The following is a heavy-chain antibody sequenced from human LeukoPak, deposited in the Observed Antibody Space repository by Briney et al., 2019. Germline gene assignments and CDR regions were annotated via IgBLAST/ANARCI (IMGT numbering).Heavy chain of an antibody. CDR1: GLTFSSFG. V-gene: IGHV3-30*18. Sequence: SGRSLSFSCPASGLTFSSFGMHGFRQAPGKGLEGVEVISYDGSNKYYADSVKGRFTISRDNSKNTLYLQMNSLRAGDTAVYYCAKDKGNIVATILDYWGQGTLVTVSS. J-gene: IGHJ4*02. CDR3: AKDKGNIVATILDY. CDR2: ISYDGSNK. D-gene: IGHD5-12*01.